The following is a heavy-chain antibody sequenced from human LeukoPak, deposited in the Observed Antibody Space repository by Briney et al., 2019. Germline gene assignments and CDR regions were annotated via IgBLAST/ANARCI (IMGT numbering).Heavy chain of an antibody. CDR2: INEDGSTT. V-gene: IGHV3-74*01. J-gene: IGHJ4*02. Sequence: PGGSLRLSCAASGFTFSSNWMHWVRHALGKGLVWVSRINEDGSTTNYADSVKGRSTIFRDNAKNTLYLQMNSLRAEDTAVYYCARGSEYYDLDYWGQGTLVTVSS. CDR1: GFTFSSNW. CDR3: ARGSEYYDLDY. D-gene: IGHD3-22*01.